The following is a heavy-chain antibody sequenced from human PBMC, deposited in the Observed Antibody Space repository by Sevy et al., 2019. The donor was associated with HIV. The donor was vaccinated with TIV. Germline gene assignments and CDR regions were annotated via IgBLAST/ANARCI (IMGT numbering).Heavy chain of an antibody. V-gene: IGHV3-30-3*01. CDR2: IAYEGTET. Sequence: GGSLRLSCAASGFAFSTHAMHWVRQAPGKGLECVAVIAYEGTETFYAASVEGRFTISRDNSKNMLSLQINSLRPEDTAVYYCARDGGNSVKWYPLYWGHGTLVTVSS. CDR1: GFAFSTHA. D-gene: IGHD2-2*01. J-gene: IGHJ4*01. CDR3: ARDGGNSVKWYPLY.